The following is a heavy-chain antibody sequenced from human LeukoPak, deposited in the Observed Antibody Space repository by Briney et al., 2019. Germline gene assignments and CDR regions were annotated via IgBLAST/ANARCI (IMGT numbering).Heavy chain of an antibody. CDR2: INNDGSGT. Sequence: PGGSLRLSCAASGFTFSNFWMHWVRQAPGKGLVWGSRINNDGSGTTYADSVKGRFTISRDNAKNTLYLQMNSLRAEDTAVYYCARGRAGYYFDYWGQGTLVTVSS. CDR3: ARGRAGYYFDY. J-gene: IGHJ4*02. CDR1: GFTFSNFW. V-gene: IGHV3-74*01.